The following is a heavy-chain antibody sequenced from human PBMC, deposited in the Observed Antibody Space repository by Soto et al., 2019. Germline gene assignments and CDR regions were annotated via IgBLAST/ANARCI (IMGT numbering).Heavy chain of an antibody. J-gene: IGHJ5*02. V-gene: IGHV1-69*12. CDR2: IIPIFGTA. CDR3: ARGKKHFDGLFPPSDDWFDP. Sequence: QVQLVQSGAEVKKPGSSVKVSCKASGGTFSSYAISWVRQAPGQGLEWMGGIIPIFGTANYAQKFQGRVTITADESTSTAYMELSSLRSEDTAVYYCARGKKHFDGLFPPSDDWFDPWGQGTLVTVSS. D-gene: IGHD3-9*01. CDR1: GGTFSSYA.